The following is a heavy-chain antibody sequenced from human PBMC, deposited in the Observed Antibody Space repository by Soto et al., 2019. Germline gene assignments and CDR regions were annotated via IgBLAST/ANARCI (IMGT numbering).Heavy chain of an antibody. Sequence: SVKVPCKTSGGTFSSFGISWVRQAPGQGFEWIGWILPIFGTTNYAKTLQSRVTITADESRSTAYMELSSLGSDDTAVYYCAMNVVSGYGTDIRGQGTTVTVSS. CDR1: GGTFSSFG. D-gene: IGHD3-3*01. V-gene: IGHV1-69*13. CDR3: AMNVVSGYGTDI. CDR2: ILPIFGTT. J-gene: IGHJ6*02.